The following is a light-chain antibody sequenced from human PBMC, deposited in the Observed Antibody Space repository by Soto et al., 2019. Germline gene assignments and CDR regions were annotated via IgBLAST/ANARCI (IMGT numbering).Light chain of an antibody. CDR3: QQYNNWPPLT. V-gene: IGKV3-15*01. J-gene: IGKJ4*01. CDR1: QSVSSN. Sequence: EIVMTQSPATLYVSPGERATLSCRASQSVSSNLAWYQQKPGQAPRLLIYGASTRATGIPARFSGSGSGTEFTLTISSLQSEDFGVYDCQQYNNWPPLTFGGGNKVAI. CDR2: GAS.